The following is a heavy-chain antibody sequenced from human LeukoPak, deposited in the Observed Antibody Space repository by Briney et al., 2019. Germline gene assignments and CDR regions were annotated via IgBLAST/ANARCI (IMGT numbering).Heavy chain of an antibody. CDR2: IYYSGST. CDR3: ARHREWELSRIFDY. D-gene: IGHD1-26*01. Sequence: PSQTLSLTCTVSGGSISSDDYYWSWIRQPPGKGLECIGYIYYSGSTYYNPSLKSRVTISVDTSKNQFSLKLSSVTAADTAVYYCARHREWELSRIFDYWGQGTLVTVSS. CDR1: GGSISSDDYY. J-gene: IGHJ4*02. V-gene: IGHV4-30-4*01.